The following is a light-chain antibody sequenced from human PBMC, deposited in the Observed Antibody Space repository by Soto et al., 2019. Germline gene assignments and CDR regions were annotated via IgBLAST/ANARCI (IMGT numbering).Light chain of an antibody. J-gene: IGKJ2*01. V-gene: IGKV3-20*01. Sequence: EIVLTQSPGTLSLSPGERATLSCRASQSISSSYLAWHQQKPGQAPRLLIYAASSRATGIPDRCSGSGSGTDFTLTISRLEPEDFAVYYCQQYGSSSYTFGQGTQLEIK. CDR3: QQYGSSSYT. CDR2: AAS. CDR1: QSISSSY.